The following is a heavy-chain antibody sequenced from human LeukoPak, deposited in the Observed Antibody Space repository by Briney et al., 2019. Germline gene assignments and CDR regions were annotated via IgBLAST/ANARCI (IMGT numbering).Heavy chain of an antibody. Sequence: PSETLSLTCAVYGVSFSGYYWSWIRQPPGKGLEWIVEITHRGSTNYNPSLKSRVTISVDTSKNQFSLKLSSVTAADTAVYYCARSRGVVNVVARTRWFDRWGQGTLVTVSS. V-gene: IGHV4-34*01. CDR3: ARSRGVVNVVARTRWFDR. CDR1: GVSFSGYY. D-gene: IGHD2-15*01. CDR2: ITHRGST. J-gene: IGHJ5*02.